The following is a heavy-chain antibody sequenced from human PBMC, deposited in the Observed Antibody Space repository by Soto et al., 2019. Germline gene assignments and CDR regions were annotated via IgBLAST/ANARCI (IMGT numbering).Heavy chain of an antibody. V-gene: IGHV1-2*02. CDR3: AKGGAIVAAGTRVDLYNSMDV. D-gene: IGHD1-26*01. Sequence: ASVKVSCKASGYTFTGYYVHWVRQAPGQGLEWMGWINPNSRDTYLAQRFQGRVTMNRDTSIGTAYMELRGLTSDDTAEYYCAKGGAIVAAGTRVDLYNSMDVWGQGTTVTVS. J-gene: IGHJ6*02. CDR1: GYTFTGYY. CDR2: INPNSRDT.